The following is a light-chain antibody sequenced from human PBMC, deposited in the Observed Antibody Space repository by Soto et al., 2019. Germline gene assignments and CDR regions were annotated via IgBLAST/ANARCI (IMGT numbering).Light chain of an antibody. CDR3: QQYGNSPPFT. J-gene: IGKJ3*01. CDR1: QSVSSCY. Sequence: EIVLTQSPATLSLSPGERATLSCRASQSVSSCYSSWYQQKPGEAPRLLIYGSSTKATGIPDRFSGSGTGTGCTLTISRLELEDFAVYSCQQYGNSPPFTFGHGTKVDIK. CDR2: GSS. V-gene: IGKV3-20*01.